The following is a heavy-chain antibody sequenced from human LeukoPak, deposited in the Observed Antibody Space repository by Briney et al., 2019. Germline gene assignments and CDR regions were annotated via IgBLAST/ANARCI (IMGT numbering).Heavy chain of an antibody. V-gene: IGHV4-59*12. CDR2: IYYSGRT. D-gene: IGHD6-19*01. Sequence: SETLSLTCTVSGGSISNYYWSWIRQPPGNTLEWIGYIYYSGRTNYNPSLKSRVTISVDTSKNQFSLKLSSVTAADTAVYYCARDRAGPYYYGMDVWGQGTTVTVSS. CDR1: GGSISNYY. J-gene: IGHJ6*02. CDR3: ARDRAGPYYYGMDV.